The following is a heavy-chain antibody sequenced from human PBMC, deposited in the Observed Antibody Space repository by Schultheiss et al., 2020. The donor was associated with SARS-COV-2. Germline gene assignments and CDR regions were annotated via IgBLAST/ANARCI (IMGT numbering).Heavy chain of an antibody. CDR2: IYYSGST. CDR1: GGSLSSSSYY. Sequence: SETLSLTCSVSGGSLSSSSYYWGWIRQPPGKGLEWIGSIYYSGSTYYNPSLKSRVTISVDTSKNQFSLKLSSVTAADTAVYYCARQGFVRSPWYFDLWGRGTLVTVSS. J-gene: IGHJ2*01. V-gene: IGHV4-39*01. CDR3: ARQGFVRSPWYFDL. D-gene: IGHD1-26*01.